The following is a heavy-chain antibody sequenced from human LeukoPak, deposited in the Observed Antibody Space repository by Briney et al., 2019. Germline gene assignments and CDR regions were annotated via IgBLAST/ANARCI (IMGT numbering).Heavy chain of an antibody. CDR3: ARDWGAYVFDY. CDR2: IYYSGST. CDR1: GGSISSSSYY. J-gene: IGHJ4*02. D-gene: IGHD3-10*02. Sequence: SETLSPTCTVSGGSISSSSYYWGWIRQPPGKGLEWIGSIYYSGSTYYNPSLKSRVTILVDTSKNQFSLKLSSVTAANTAVYYCARDWGAYVFDYWGQGTLVTVSS. V-gene: IGHV4-39*07.